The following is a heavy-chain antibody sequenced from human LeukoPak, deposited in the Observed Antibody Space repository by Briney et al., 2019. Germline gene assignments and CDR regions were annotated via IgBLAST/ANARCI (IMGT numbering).Heavy chain of an antibody. CDR1: GFTFSSYA. CDR3: AKGPYDYVWGSYRPSYFDY. V-gene: IGHV3-23*01. D-gene: IGHD3-16*02. CDR2: ISGSGGST. J-gene: IGHJ4*02. Sequence: GGSLKLSCAASGFTFSSYAMSWVRQAPGKGLEWVSAISGSGGSTYYADSVKGRFTISRDNSKNTLYLQMNSLRAEDTAVYYCAKGPYDYVWGSYRPSYFDYWGQGTLVTVSS.